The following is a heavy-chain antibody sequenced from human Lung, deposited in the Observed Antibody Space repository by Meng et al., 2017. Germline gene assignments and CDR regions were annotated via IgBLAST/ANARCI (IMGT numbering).Heavy chain of an antibody. CDR2: ISSSSA. CDR1: GFTFSSYS. D-gene: IGHD2-15*01. V-gene: IGHV3-21*01. CDR3: ARGRVVVAATPSDY. J-gene: IGHJ4*02. Sequence: EVQLVESGGGLVKPGGSLSLSWAASGFTFSSYSMNWVRQAPGKGLEWVSSISSSSAYADSVKGRFTISRDNAKNSLYLQMNSLRAEDTAVYYCARGRVVVAATPSDYWGQGTLVTVSS.